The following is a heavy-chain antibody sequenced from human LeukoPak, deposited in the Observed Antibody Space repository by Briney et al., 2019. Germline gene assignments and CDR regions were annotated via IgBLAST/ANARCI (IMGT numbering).Heavy chain of an antibody. Sequence: GGSLRLSCAASGFTFDDYAMHWVRQAPGKGLEWVSGISWNSGSIGYADSVKGRFTISRDNAKNSLYLQMNSLRAEDTALYYCAKDGSSEGENWFDPWGQGTLVTVSS. D-gene: IGHD6-6*01. V-gene: IGHV3-9*01. CDR3: AKDGSSEGENWFDP. CDR2: ISWNSGSI. J-gene: IGHJ5*02. CDR1: GFTFDDYA.